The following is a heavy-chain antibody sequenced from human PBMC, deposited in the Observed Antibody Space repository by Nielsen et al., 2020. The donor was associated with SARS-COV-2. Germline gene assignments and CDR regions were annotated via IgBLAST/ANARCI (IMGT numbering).Heavy chain of an antibody. D-gene: IGHD4-17*01. CDR1: EFTFDVYA. CDR3: ATLGGPVTHTYYYYGMDV. J-gene: IGHJ6*02. V-gene: IGHV3-9*01. Sequence: GGSLRLSCAASEFTFDVYAMHWVRQAPGKGLEWVSGISWNSGSIGYADSVKGRFTISRDNAKNSLYLQMNSLRAEDTALYYCATLGGPVTHTYYYYGMDVWGQGTTVTVSS. CDR2: ISWNSGSI.